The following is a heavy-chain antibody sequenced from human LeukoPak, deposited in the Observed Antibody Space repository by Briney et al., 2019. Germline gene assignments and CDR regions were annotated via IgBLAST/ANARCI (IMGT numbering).Heavy chain of an antibody. CDR3: ARAEVVGAHLRSGYFQH. Sequence: PSETLSLTCAVSGGSISSSNWWSWVRQPPGKGLDWIGEIYHSGSTNYNPSLKSRVTISVDKSKNQFSLNVSSVTAADTAVYYCARAEVVGAHLRSGYFQHWGQGTLVIVSS. CDR2: IYHSGST. CDR1: GGSISSSNW. D-gene: IGHD1-26*01. V-gene: IGHV4-4*02. J-gene: IGHJ1*01.